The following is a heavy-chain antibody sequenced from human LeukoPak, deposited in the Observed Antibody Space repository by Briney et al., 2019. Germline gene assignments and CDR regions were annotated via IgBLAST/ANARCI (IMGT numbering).Heavy chain of an antibody. V-gene: IGHV3-23*01. CDR3: ARRDIVVIVSASDY. D-gene: IGHD2-15*01. CDR2: ITASGDRT. J-gene: IGHJ4*02. Sequence: GGSLRLSCTASGFIFSDYVMIWVRQAPGKGLEWVSGITASGDRTYYGDSVKGRFTVSRDNSKNTVYLQMNSLRVDDTAVYYCARRDIVVIVSASDYRGQGTLVTVSS. CDR1: GFIFSDYV.